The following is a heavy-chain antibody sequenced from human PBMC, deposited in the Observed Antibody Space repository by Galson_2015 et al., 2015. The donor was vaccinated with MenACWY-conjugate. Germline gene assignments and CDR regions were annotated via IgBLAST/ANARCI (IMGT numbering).Heavy chain of an antibody. CDR2: ISSSSSYI. CDR3: AREGFDFWSGYYDH. D-gene: IGHD3-3*01. V-gene: IGHV3-21*01. CDR1: GFTFSSYS. J-gene: IGHJ4*02. Sequence: SLRLSCAASGFTFSSYSMNWVRQAPGKGLEWVSSISSSSSYIYYADSVKGRFTISRDNAKNSLYLQMNSLRAEDTAVYYCAREGFDFWSGYYDHWGQGTLVTVSS.